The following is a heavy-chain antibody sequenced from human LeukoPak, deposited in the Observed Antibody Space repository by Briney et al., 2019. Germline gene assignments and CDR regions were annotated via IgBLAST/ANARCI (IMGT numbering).Heavy chain of an antibody. CDR2: ITGSGGST. CDR1: GFTFSSYV. CDR3: ASGSIRSSGWHRYYYYMDV. J-gene: IGHJ6*03. V-gene: IGHV3-23*01. D-gene: IGHD6-19*01. Sequence: PGGSLRLSCAASGFTFSSYVMSWVRQAPGKGLEWVSAITGSGGSTYYADSVKGRFTISRDNAKNSLYLQMNSLRAEDTALYYCASGSIRSSGWHRYYYYMDVWGKGTTVTVSS.